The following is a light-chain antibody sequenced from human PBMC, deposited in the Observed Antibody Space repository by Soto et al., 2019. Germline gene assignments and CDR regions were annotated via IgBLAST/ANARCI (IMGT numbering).Light chain of an antibody. CDR3: QQDNDWPGT. CDR1: QSVRTT. V-gene: IGKV3-15*01. Sequence: EIVMTQSPGTLSVFPGESATLSCRASQSVRTTLAWYQQKPGQAPRLLIYGASTRTPGIPARFSGRWAGTELTLTISSLQSEDFAVYYCQQDNDWPGTFGQGTTVDVK. CDR2: GAS. J-gene: IGKJ2*01.